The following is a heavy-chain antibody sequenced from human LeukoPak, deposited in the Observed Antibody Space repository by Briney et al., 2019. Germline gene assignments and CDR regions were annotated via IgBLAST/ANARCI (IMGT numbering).Heavy chain of an antibody. D-gene: IGHD6-19*01. Sequence: SETLSLTCTVSGGSISSYYWSWIRQPPGKGLGWIGYIYYSGSTNYNPSLKSRVTISVDTSKNQFSLKLSSVTAADTAVYYCARHHPGAGSFDYWGQGTLVTVSS. CDR2: IYYSGST. J-gene: IGHJ4*02. V-gene: IGHV4-59*08. CDR3: ARHHPGAGSFDY. CDR1: GGSISSYY.